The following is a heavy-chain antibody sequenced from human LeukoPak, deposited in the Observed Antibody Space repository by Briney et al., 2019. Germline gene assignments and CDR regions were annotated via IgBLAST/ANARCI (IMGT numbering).Heavy chain of an antibody. D-gene: IGHD7-27*01. CDR3: ARITNWGKSLNFDY. J-gene: IGHJ4*02. CDR1: GFTFSSYS. CDR2: ISSSSSYI. V-gene: IGHV3-21*01. Sequence: PGGSLRLSCAASGFTFSSYSMNWVRQAPGKGLEWVSSISSSSSYIYYADSVKGRFTISRDNAKNSLYLQMNSLRAEDTAVYYCARITNWGKSLNFDYWGQGTLVTVPS.